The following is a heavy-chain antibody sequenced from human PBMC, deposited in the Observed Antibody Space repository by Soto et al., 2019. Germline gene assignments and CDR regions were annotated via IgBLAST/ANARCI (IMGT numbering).Heavy chain of an antibody. CDR2: IYYSGYT. J-gene: IGHJ4*02. CDR3: ARWPQLEPRFDY. D-gene: IGHD1-1*01. Sequence: PSETLSLTCTVSGGSISSSSYYWGWIRQPPGKGLEWIGSIYYSGYTYYNPSLKSRVTISVDTSKNQFSLKLSSVTAADTAVYYCARWPQLEPRFDYWGQGTLVTVSS. CDR1: GGSISSSSYY. V-gene: IGHV4-39*07.